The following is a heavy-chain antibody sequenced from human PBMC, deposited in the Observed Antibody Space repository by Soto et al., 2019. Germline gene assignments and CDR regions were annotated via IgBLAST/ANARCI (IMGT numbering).Heavy chain of an antibody. D-gene: IGHD3-10*01. V-gene: IGHV4-34*01. CDR3: ARGPALYYYGSGSYYDWFDP. CDR2: INHSGST. J-gene: IGHJ5*02. Sequence: PSETLSLTCAVYVGSFSGYYWSWIRQPPGKGLEWIGEINHSGSTNYNPSLKSRVTISVDTSKNQFSLKLSSVTAADTAVYYCARGPALYYYGSGSYYDWFDPWGQGTLITVSS. CDR1: VGSFSGYY.